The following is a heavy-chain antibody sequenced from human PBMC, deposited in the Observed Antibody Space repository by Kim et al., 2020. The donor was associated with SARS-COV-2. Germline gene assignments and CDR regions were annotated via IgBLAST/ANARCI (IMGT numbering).Heavy chain of an antibody. V-gene: IGHV3-23*01. J-gene: IGHJ4*02. CDR3: AKGLSRLLYFDS. D-gene: IGHD6-6*01. CDR1: GFSFSSYG. CDR2: IGANGGST. Sequence: GGSLRLSCAASGFSFSSYGMNRVRQAPGKGLEWVSYIGANGGSTYSADSVKGRFTISRDNSKNTLHLQMNSLRAEDTAVYYCAKGLSRLLYFDSWGQGTLVTVSS.